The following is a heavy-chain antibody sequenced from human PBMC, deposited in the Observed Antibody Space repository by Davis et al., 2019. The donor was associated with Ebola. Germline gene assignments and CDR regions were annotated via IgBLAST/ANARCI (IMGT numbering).Heavy chain of an antibody. Sequence: GGSLRLSCEGSGNSYTSYWIGWVRQQPGKGLEWMGIIYTGDSDTRYSPSFRGQVTISADKSITTAYLKWSSLKASDTAMYYCASLRRTITGMDDGFDIWGQGTKVTVSS. CDR3: ASLRRTITGMDDGFDI. CDR2: IYTGDSDT. J-gene: IGHJ3*02. D-gene: IGHD1-20*01. CDR1: GNSYTSYW. V-gene: IGHV5-51*01.